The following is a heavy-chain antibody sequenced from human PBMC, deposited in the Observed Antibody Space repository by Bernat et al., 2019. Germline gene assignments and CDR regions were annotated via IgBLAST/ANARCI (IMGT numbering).Heavy chain of an antibody. J-gene: IGHJ5*02. Sequence: QVQLQQWGAGLLKPSETLSLTCAVYGGSFSGYYWSWIRQPPGKGLEWIGEINHSGSTNYNPSLKSRVTISVDTSKNQFSLKLSSVTAADTAVYYCARVGRSWYLNWFDPWGQGTLVTVSS. D-gene: IGHD6-13*01. CDR3: ARVGRSWYLNWFDP. CDR1: GGSFSGYY. V-gene: IGHV4-34*01. CDR2: INHSGST.